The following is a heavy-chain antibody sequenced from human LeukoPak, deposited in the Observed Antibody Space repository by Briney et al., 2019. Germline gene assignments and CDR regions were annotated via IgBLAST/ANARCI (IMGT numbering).Heavy chain of an antibody. V-gene: IGHV3-30-3*01. CDR2: ISYDGSNE. J-gene: IGHJ3*02. D-gene: IGHD2-2*02. CDR1: GFTFSSYA. CDR3: AREGYCSSTSCYTLGDAFDI. Sequence: GGSLRLSCAASGFTFSSYAMHWVRQAPGKGLEWVAVISYDGSNEYDADSGKGRFTISRDNSKNTLYLQMNSLRAEDTAVYYCAREGYCSSTSCYTLGDAFDIWGQGTMVTVSS.